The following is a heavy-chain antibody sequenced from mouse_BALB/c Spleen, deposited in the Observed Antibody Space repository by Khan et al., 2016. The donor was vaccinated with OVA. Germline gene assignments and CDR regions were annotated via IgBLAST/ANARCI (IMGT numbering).Heavy chain of an antibody. CDR1: GFNIKDYY. CDR3: PRSIRLFFDC. Sequence: EVQLQESGTELVRPGASVRLSCTASGFNIKDYYIHWVKQRPDQGLEWIGWIDPENGNTVYDPKFQGKASITADTSSETAYLQLSSLTSEDTAVDYCPRSIRLFFDCWGRGTTLAVSS. D-gene: IGHD6-2*01. J-gene: IGHJ2*01. CDR2: IDPENGNT. V-gene: IGHV14-1*02.